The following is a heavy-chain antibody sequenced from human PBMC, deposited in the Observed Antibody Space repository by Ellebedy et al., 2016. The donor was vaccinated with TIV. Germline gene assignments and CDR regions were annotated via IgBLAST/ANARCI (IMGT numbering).Heavy chain of an antibody. CDR2: ISYDGSNK. D-gene: IGHD2-15*01. CDR1: GFTFSSYG. J-gene: IGHJ4*02. Sequence: GGSLRLSCAASGFTFSSYGMHWVRQAPGKGLEWVAVISYDGSNKYYADSVKGRFTISRDNSKNTLYLQMNSLRAEDTAVYYCARGDSLSGLDYWGQGTLVTVSS. V-gene: IGHV3-30*03. CDR3: ARGDSLSGLDY.